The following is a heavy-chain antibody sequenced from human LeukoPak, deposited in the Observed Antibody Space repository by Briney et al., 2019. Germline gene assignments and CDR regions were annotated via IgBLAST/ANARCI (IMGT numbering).Heavy chain of an antibody. Sequence: ASVKVSCKASGGSFSRYAISWVRQAPGQGLEYMGWIDTKTGNPTYAQGFTGRFVFSLDTSVSTAYLQISSLKAEDTAVYYCAIHPSDSSGYFSYWGQGALVTVSS. CDR1: GGSFSRYA. V-gene: IGHV7-4-1*02. CDR3: AIHPSDSSGYFSY. J-gene: IGHJ4*02. CDR2: IDTKTGNP. D-gene: IGHD3-22*01.